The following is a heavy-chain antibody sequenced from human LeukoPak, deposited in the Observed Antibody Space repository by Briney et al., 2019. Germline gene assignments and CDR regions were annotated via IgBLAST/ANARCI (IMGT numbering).Heavy chain of an antibody. Sequence: ASVKVSCKASGYTFTSYYMHWVRQAPGQGLEWMGIINPSGGSTSYAQKFQGRVTMTRDTSTSTVYMELSSLRSEDTAVYYCARVQRNYYGSGSYLGAFDYWGQGTLVTVSS. CDR2: INPSGGST. CDR3: ARVQRNYYGSGSYLGAFDY. CDR1: GYTFTSYY. D-gene: IGHD3-10*01. J-gene: IGHJ4*02. V-gene: IGHV1-46*01.